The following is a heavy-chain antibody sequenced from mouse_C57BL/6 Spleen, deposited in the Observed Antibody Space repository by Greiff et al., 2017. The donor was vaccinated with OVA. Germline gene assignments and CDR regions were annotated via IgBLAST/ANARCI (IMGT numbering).Heavy chain of an antibody. CDR1: GYTFTSYW. V-gene: IGHV1-55*01. J-gene: IGHJ3*01. Sequence: QVQLQQPGAELVKPGASVKMSCKASGYTFTSYWITWVKQRPGQGLEWIGDIYPGSGSTNYNEKFKSKATLTVDTSSSTAYMQLSSLTSEDSAVYYCARGYGKGRAWFAYWGQGTLVTVSA. D-gene: IGHD2-1*01. CDR3: ARGYGKGRAWFAY. CDR2: IYPGSGST.